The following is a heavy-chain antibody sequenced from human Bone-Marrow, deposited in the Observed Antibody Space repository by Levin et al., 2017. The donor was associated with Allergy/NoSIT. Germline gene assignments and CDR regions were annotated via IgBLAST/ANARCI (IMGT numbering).Heavy chain of an antibody. D-gene: IGHD1-7*01. CDR2: IYGDGSA. V-gene: IGHV3-53*01. Sequence: GGSLRLSCAASEFTVINNYMTWVRQAPGKGLEWVSVIYGDGSAHYTDSVRGRFTVSRDNSKNTEYLQMNSLRAEDTAVYYCASRTGTRNWYFDLWGRGTLVTVSS. CDR3: ASRTGTRNWYFDL. J-gene: IGHJ2*01. CDR1: EFTVINNY.